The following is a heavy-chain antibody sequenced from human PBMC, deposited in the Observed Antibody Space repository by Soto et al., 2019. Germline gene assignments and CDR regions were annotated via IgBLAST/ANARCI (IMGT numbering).Heavy chain of an antibody. CDR3: AKDTSGRYFNWFDP. CDR1: GDSISSYY. CDR2: VYNAGST. J-gene: IGHJ5*02. Sequence: SETLSLTCSVSGDSISSYYWSWIRQPPGKGLEWIGLVYNAGSTIYNPSLKSRVTISVDTSKNQFSLKLSSVTAADTAVYYCAKDTSGRYFNWFDPWGQGTLVTV. D-gene: IGHD3-10*01. V-gene: IGHV4-59*01.